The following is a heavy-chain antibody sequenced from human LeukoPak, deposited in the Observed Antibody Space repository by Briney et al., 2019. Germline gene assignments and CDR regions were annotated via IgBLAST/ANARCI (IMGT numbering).Heavy chain of an antibody. D-gene: IGHD2-15*01. J-gene: IGHJ5*02. V-gene: IGHV4-59*01. Sequence: PSETLSLTCTVSGGSISSYYWSWIRQPPGKGLEWIGYIYNSGITNHNPSLKGRVTISVDTSKNQFSLKLNSVTAADTAVYYCARASCSGGSCYVPSWGQGTLVTVSS. CDR3: ARASCSGGSCYVPS. CDR1: GGSISSYY. CDR2: IYNSGIT.